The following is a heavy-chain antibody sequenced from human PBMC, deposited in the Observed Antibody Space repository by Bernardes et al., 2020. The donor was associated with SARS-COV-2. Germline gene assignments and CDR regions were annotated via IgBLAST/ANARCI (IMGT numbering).Heavy chain of an antibody. CDR3: ARAACSSTSCYQFDP. Sequence: SETLSLTCTVSGGSISTYYWSWIRQPPGKGLEWIGSLHYSGSTSYSPSLKSRVTISVDTSENQFSLKLNSVTAADTAVYYCARAACSSTSCYQFDPWGQGTLVTVSS. CDR2: LHYSGST. D-gene: IGHD2-2*01. V-gene: IGHV4-59*01. CDR1: GGSISTYY. J-gene: IGHJ5*02.